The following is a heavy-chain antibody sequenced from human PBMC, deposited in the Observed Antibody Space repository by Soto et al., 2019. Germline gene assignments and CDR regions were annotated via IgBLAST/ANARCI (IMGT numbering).Heavy chain of an antibody. Sequence: EVQLVESGGGLVQPGGSLRLSCAASGFTFSSYSMNWVRQAPGKGLEWVSYISSSSSTIYYADSVKGRFTISRDNAKNSMYLQMNGLRAEDTAVYYCARGWGIVVVPCGGNFDFSGQGTLVTVSS. J-gene: IGHJ4*02. V-gene: IGHV3-48*01. CDR1: GFTFSSYS. CDR3: ARGWGIVVVPCGGNFDF. CDR2: ISSSSSTI. D-gene: IGHD2-2*01.